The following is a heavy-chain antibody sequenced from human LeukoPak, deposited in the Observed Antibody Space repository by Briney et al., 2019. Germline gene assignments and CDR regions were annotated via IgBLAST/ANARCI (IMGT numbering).Heavy chain of an antibody. Sequence: GGSLRLSCAASGFTFSSYAMSWVRQAPGNGLEWVSAISGSGGSTYYADSVKGRFTISRDNSKNTLYLQMNSLRAEDTAVYYCAKGSPAYCSSTRCYMGAFDYWGQGTLVTVSS. J-gene: IGHJ4*02. CDR2: ISGSGGST. CDR1: GFTFSSYA. CDR3: AKGSPAYCSSTRCYMGAFDY. V-gene: IGHV3-23*01. D-gene: IGHD2-2*02.